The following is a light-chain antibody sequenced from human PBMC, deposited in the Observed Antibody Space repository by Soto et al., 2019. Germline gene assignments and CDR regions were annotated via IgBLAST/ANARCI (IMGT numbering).Light chain of an antibody. CDR3: QKTFT. CDR2: AAS. Sequence: DIQMTQSPSSLSASVGDRVTITCRASQGISNYLAWYEQKPGKVPKLLIYAASTLQSGVPSRFSGSGSGTDFTLTISSLQAEDVATYYCQKTFTFGPGTKVDIK. V-gene: IGKV1-27*01. J-gene: IGKJ3*01. CDR1: QGISNY.